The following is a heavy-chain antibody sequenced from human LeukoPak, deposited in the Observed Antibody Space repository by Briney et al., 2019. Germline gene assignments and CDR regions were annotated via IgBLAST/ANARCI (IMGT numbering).Heavy chain of an antibody. Sequence: SETLSLTCAVYGESFRDYYWSWIRQPPGKGLEWIGDISHSGITNYNPSLKSPVTISVDTSKNQFSLKLSPVTAADTAVYYCARRYPSVRGANLRPQEVRKYYFDYWGQGTLVTVSS. CDR1: GESFRDYY. D-gene: IGHD3-10*01. CDR2: ISHSGIT. CDR3: ARRYPSVRGANLRPQEVRKYYFDY. V-gene: IGHV4-34*01. J-gene: IGHJ4*02.